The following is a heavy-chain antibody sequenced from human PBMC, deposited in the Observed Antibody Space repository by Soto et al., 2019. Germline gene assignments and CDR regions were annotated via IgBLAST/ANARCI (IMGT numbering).Heavy chain of an antibody. CDR1: GGSISPYY. V-gene: IGHV4-59*01. J-gene: IGHJ4*02. Sequence: SEPLSLTCTVSGGSISPYYWSWIRQPPGRGLEWIGYIYYSGSTNYNPSLKSRVTISVDTSKNQFSLKLSSVTAADTAVYYCARVGIVARRSQQIDFWGQGTLVTVS. D-gene: IGHD6-6*01. CDR2: IYYSGST. CDR3: ARVGIVARRSQQIDF.